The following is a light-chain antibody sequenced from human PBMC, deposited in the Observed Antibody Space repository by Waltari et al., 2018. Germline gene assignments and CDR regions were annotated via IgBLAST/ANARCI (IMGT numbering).Light chain of an antibody. CDR1: DSDVGAYDF. J-gene: IGLJ1*01. Sequence: QSALTQPASVSGSPGQSITISCSGTDSDVGAYDFVSWYQQHPGKAPHLIIYEVSNRPSGISTRFSASKSGNTASLTISGLQAEDEADYYCSSYTPSSAPGVFGTGTRVTVL. V-gene: IGLV2-14*01. CDR2: EVS. CDR3: SSYTPSSAPGV.